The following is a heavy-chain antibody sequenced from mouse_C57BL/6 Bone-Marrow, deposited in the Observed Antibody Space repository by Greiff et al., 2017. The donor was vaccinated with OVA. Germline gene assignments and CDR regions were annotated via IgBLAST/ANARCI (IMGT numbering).Heavy chain of an antibody. CDR3: ARGGLFAY. CDR2: IDPNSGGT. CDR1: GYTFTSYW. V-gene: IGHV1-72*01. J-gene: IGHJ3*01. Sequence: QVHVKQSGAELVKPGASVKLSCKASGYTFTSYWMHWVKQRPGRGLEWIGRIDPNSGGTKYNEKFKSKATLTVDKPSSTAYMQLSSRNSEAAAVYYCARGGLFAYWGQGTLVTVSA.